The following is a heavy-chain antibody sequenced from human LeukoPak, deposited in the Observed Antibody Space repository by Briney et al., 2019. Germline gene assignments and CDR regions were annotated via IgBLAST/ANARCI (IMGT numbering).Heavy chain of an antibody. CDR2: ISGSGVST. CDR1: GFTFRTYA. V-gene: IGHV3-23*01. D-gene: IGHD3-9*01. CDR3: VRDRYDVLTGYNDAFDI. Sequence: PGGSLRLSCAASGFTFRTYAMSWFRQAPGKGLEWVSSISGSGVSTYYADSVKGRFTISRDSSKNTLYLQMNSLRAEDTAVYYCVRDRYDVLTGYNDAFDIWGHGTLVAVSS. J-gene: IGHJ3*02.